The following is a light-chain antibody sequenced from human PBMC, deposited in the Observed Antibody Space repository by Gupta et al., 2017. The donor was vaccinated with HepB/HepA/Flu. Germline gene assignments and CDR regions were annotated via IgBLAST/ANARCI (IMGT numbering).Light chain of an antibody. Sequence: EIVLTQSQATRSLSPGERATLSCRASQSVSNYLAWYQQKPGQAPRLLIYEASNRATGIPARFSGSVSGTDFTLTSSSLEPEDFAVYYCQQRRNWPPLTFGGGTKVEIK. CDR2: EAS. CDR1: QSVSNY. J-gene: IGKJ4*01. V-gene: IGKV3-11*01. CDR3: QQRRNWPPLT.